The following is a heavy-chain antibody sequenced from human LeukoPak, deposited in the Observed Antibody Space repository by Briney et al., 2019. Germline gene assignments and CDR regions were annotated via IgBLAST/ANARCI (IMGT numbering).Heavy chain of an antibody. J-gene: IGHJ4*02. CDR2: IWYDGSNK. D-gene: IGHD6-13*01. CDR3: ARDRYSSSWYLDY. Sequence: GRSLRLSCAASGFTFSSYGMHWVRQAPGKGLEWVAVIWYDGSNKYYGDSVKGRFTISRGNSKNTLYLQMNSLRAEDTAVYYCARDRYSSSWYLDYWGQGTLVTVSS. V-gene: IGHV3-33*01. CDR1: GFTFSSYG.